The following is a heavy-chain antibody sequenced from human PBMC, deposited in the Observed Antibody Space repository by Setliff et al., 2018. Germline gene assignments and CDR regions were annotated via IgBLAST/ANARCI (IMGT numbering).Heavy chain of an antibody. CDR1: GYTFTSYD. CDR3: AREHGYCSGGSCHYGMDV. Sequence: ASVKVSCKASGYTFTSYDINWVRQATGQGLEWMGWMNPNSGNTGYAQKFQGRVTMTRNTSISTAYMELSSLRSEDTAVYYCAREHGYCSGGSCHYGMDVWGQGTTVTVSS. D-gene: IGHD2-15*01. J-gene: IGHJ6*02. CDR2: MNPNSGNT. V-gene: IGHV1-8*02.